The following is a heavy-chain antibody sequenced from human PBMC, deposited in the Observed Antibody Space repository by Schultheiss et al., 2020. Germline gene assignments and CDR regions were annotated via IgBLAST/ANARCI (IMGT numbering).Heavy chain of an antibody. D-gene: IGHD3-10*01. V-gene: IGHV3-21*01. CDR1: GFTFSSYW. CDR2: ISSSSSYI. CDR3: ARITMVRGYGDSDY. Sequence: GGSLRLSCAASGFTFSSYWMSWVRQAPGMGLEWVSSISSSSSYIYYADSVKGRFTISRDNAKNSLYLQMNSLRAEDTAVYYCARITMVRGYGDSDYWGQGTLVTVSS. J-gene: IGHJ4*02.